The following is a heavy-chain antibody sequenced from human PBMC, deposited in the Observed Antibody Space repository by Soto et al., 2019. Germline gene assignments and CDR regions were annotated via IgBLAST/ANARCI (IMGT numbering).Heavy chain of an antibody. V-gene: IGHV3-7*05. Sequence: GSLRLSCASSVFTFSSSWMSWVRQAPGKGPEWVANIKQDGSEKYYVDSVRGRFTISRDNAKNSLYLQMNSLRADDTAVYYCGRDMYVWGQGTTVTVSS. CDR1: VFTFSSSW. CDR2: IKQDGSEK. CDR3: GRDMYV. J-gene: IGHJ6*02.